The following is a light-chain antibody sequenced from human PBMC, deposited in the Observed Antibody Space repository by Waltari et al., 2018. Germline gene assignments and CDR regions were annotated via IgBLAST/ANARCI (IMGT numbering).Light chain of an antibody. J-gene: IGLJ2*01. CDR1: RSHLGSNT. CDR3: AAWDDSLHGVV. CDR2: GNN. Sequence: QSVLTQPPSASGTPGQRVTIPFSGSRSHLGSNTLNWYQQLPGTAPKLLIFGNNQRPSGVPDRFPGSKSGTSASLAFSGLQSEDEAVYYCAAWDDSLHGVVFGGGTKLTVL. V-gene: IGLV1-44*01.